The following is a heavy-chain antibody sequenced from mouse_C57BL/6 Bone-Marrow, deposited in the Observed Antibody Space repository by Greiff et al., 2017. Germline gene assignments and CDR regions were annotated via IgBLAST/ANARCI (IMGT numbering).Heavy chain of an antibody. CDR2: ISYSGST. V-gene: IGHV3-1*01. J-gene: IGHJ3*01. CDR3: ARGRAYDGYYVWFAY. Sequence: VQLKQSGPGMVKPSQSLSLTCTVTGYSITSGYDWHWIRHFPGNKLEWMGYISYSGSTNYNPSLKSRISITHDTSKNHFFLKLNSVTTEDTATYYCARGRAYDGYYVWFAYWGQGTLVTVSA. CDR1: GYSITSGYD. D-gene: IGHD2-3*01.